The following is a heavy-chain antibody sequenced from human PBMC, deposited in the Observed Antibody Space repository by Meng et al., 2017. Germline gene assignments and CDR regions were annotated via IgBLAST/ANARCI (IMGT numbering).Heavy chain of an antibody. D-gene: IGHD5-18*01. CDR1: GYTLTELS. CDR3: ATDGGLVDTATWFFYAFDI. Sequence: ASVKVSCKVSGYTLTELSMHWVRQAPGKGLEWMGGFDPEGGETIYAQKFQGRVTMTEDTSTDTAYMELSSLRSEDTAVYYCATDGGLVDTATWFFYAFDIWGQGTMVTVSS. J-gene: IGHJ3*02. CDR2: FDPEGGET. V-gene: IGHV1-24*01.